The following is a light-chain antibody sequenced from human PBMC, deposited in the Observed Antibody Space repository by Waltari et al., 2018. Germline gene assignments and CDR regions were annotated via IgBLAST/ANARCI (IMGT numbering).Light chain of an antibody. J-gene: IGKJ1*01. CDR1: QSVTTP. CDR3: QQRSNWPRT. Sequence: SSRASQSVTTPLAWYQQKPGQAPRLLIYSASNRATGVPARFSGSGSGTDFTLTISSLEPEDFAVYYCQQRSNWPRTFGQGTKVEIK. V-gene: IGKV3-11*01. CDR2: SAS.